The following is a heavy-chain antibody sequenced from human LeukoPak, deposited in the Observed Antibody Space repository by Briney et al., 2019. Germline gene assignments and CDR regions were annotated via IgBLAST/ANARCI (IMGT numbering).Heavy chain of an antibody. CDR3: ARGRVTIFGVVIPRGRAFDI. V-gene: IGHV4-34*01. CDR2: INHIGST. CDR1: GGSFSGYY. D-gene: IGHD3-3*01. Sequence: SETLSLTCAVYGGSFSGYYWSWIRQPPGKGLEWIGEINHIGSTNYNPSLKSRVTISVDTSKNQFSLKLSSVTAADTAVYYCARGRVTIFGVVIPRGRAFDIWGQGTMVTVSS. J-gene: IGHJ3*02.